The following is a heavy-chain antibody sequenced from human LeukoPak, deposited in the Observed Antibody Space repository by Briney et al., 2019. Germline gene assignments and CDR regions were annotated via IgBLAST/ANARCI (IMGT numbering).Heavy chain of an antibody. CDR2: IRSSSSYI. D-gene: IGHD3/OR15-3a*01. CDR1: GFTFSDYT. CDR3: ARDGPFDY. Sequence: GGSLRLSCAASGFTFSDYTVNWVRQAPGKGLEWVSSIRSSSSYIYYADSVKGRFTTSRDNAKNSLYLQMNSLRVEDTAVYYCARDGPFDYWGQGTLVTVSS. J-gene: IGHJ4*02. V-gene: IGHV3-21*01.